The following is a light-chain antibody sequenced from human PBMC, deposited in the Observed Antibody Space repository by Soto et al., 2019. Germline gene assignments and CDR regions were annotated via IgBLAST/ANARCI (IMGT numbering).Light chain of an antibody. J-gene: IGKJ1*01. Sequence: DIQLTQSPSTLPASVGDRVTITCRASQSISNWLAWYHQKPGTAPKLLIYKASSLESGVPSRFSGSGSGTEFSLTISSLQPDDFATYYCQQYSSHSTFGQGTKVDIK. CDR3: QQYSSHST. CDR1: QSISNW. CDR2: KAS. V-gene: IGKV1-5*03.